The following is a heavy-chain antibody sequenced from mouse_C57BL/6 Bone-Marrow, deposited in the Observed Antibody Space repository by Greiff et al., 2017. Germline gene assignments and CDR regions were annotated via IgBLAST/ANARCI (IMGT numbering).Heavy chain of an antibody. J-gene: IGHJ4*01. D-gene: IGHD3-2*02. Sequence: QVQLKESGAELARPGASVKLSCKASGYTFTSYGISWVKQRTGQGLEWIGEIYPRSGNTYYNEKFKGKDTLTADKSSSTAYMELRSLTSEYSAVYFWARVGGRLRLPHYYAMDDWGQGTSVTGSS. CDR3: ARVGGRLRLPHYYAMDD. CDR2: IYPRSGNT. CDR1: GYTFTSYG. V-gene: IGHV1-81*01.